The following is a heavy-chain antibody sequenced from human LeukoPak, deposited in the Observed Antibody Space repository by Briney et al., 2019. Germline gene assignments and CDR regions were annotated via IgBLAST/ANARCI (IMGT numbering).Heavy chain of an antibody. D-gene: IGHD3-10*01. J-gene: IGHJ3*02. V-gene: IGHV4-39*07. Sequence: SGALSLTCIVSGASLSSGSNYWGWVRQPPGRALEWLGSIYSSGSTYYNSSLQGRVIIIKNTPNNHFSLTLSSVTAADTAVYYCARSDGYGLVDIWGQGTMVTVSS. CDR1: GASLSSGSNY. CDR2: IYSSGST. CDR3: ARSDGYGLVDI.